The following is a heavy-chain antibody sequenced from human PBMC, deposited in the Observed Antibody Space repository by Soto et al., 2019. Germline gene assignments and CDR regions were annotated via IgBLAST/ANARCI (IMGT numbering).Heavy chain of an antibody. D-gene: IGHD6-13*01. CDR1: GGSISSYY. J-gene: IGHJ4*02. CDR2: IYTSGST. Sequence: LSLTCTVSGGSISSYYWSWIRQPAGKGLEWIGRIYTSGSTNYNPSLKSRVTMSVDTSKNQFSLKLSSVTAADTAVYYCARSAIAAAGSSLLFDFWGQGTLVTVSS. CDR3: ARSAIAAAGSSLLFDF. V-gene: IGHV4-4*07.